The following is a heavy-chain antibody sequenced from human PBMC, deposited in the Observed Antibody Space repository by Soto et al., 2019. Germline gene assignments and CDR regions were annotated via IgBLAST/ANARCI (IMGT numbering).Heavy chain of an antibody. CDR2: IYYSGST. Sequence: SETLSLTCTVSGGSISSGGYYWSWIRQHPGKGLEWIGYIYYSGSTYYNPSLKSRVTISVDTSKNQFSLKLSSVTAADTAVYYCARVSLWFGELLTEDNWFDPWGQGTLVTV. D-gene: IGHD3-10*01. CDR1: GGSISSGGYY. J-gene: IGHJ5*02. CDR3: ARVSLWFGELLTEDNWFDP. V-gene: IGHV4-31*02.